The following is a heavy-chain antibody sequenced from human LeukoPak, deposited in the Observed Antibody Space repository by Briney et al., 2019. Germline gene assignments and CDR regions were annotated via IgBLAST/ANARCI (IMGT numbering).Heavy chain of an antibody. D-gene: IGHD2-2*01. V-gene: IGHV1-2*02. Sequence: ASVKVSCKASGYTFTGYYMHWLRQTPGQGLEWMGWINPNRGGTSYAQNFQGRVTMTRDTPITTAYMELSRLRSDDTAVYYCARRQIDCSTTSCYVDYWGRGTLVTVSS. J-gene: IGHJ4*02. CDR2: INPNRGGT. CDR1: GYTFTGYY. CDR3: ARRQIDCSTTSCYVDY.